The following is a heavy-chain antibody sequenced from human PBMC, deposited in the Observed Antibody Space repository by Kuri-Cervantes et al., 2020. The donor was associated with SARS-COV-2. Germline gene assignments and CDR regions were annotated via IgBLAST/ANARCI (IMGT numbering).Heavy chain of an antibody. Sequence: GSLRLCCTVSGYSISSGYYWGWIRQPPGKGLEWIGSIYHSGSTYYNPSLKSRVTISVDTSKNQFSLKLSSVTAADTAVYYCARVGAYLGYCSSTSCYGPFDYWGQGTLVTVSS. J-gene: IGHJ4*02. D-gene: IGHD2-2*01. CDR3: ARVGAYLGYCSSTSCYGPFDY. CDR2: IYHSGST. V-gene: IGHV4-38-2*02. CDR1: GYSISSGYY.